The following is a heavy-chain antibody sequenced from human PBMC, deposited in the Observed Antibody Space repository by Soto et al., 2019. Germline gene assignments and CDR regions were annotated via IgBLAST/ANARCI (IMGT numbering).Heavy chain of an antibody. Sequence: SGTLALTCTVSGGPVRSGSYYWGWIRQPPGKGLEWIGYIYYSGSTNYNPSLKSRVTISVDTSKNQFSLKLSSVTAADTAVYYCARERINSYSTHFDNRAQETLVTVSS. V-gene: IGHV4-61*01. CDR1: GGPVRSGSYY. CDR3: ARERINSYSTHFDN. D-gene: IGHD3-10*01. CDR2: IYYSGST. J-gene: IGHJ4*02.